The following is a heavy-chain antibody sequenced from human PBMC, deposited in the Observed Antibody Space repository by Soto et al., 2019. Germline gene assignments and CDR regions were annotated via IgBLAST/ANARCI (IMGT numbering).Heavy chain of an antibody. J-gene: IGHJ6*02. CDR3: AREGVSQYYYHGMDV. V-gene: IGHV3-53*01. Sequence: PGGSLRLSCTVSGFTVSDNYMSWGRQAPGKGLEWVSVIYSGGSTYYADSVKGRCTISRDKSKNTVYLQMNSVSAEDTAVYYCAREGVSQYYYHGMDVWGQGTTVTVSS. CDR2: IYSGGST. CDR1: GFTVSDNY. D-gene: IGHD3-10*01.